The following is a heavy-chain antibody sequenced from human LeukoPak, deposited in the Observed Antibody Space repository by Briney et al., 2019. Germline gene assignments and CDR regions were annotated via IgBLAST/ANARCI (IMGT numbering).Heavy chain of an antibody. D-gene: IGHD2-15*01. V-gene: IGHV3-23*01. J-gene: IGHJ6*03. CDR2: VSSSGGTT. Sequence: PGGSLRLSCAASGFTFSSYGMSWVRRAPGKGLEWVSAVSSSGGTTYYADSVKGRFTISRDNSKNTLSLQMDSLRAEDTAIYYCAKNGDRGAYCSGGSCYPYYYYYMDVWGKGTTVTISS. CDR3: AKNGDRGAYCSGGSCYPYYYYYMDV. CDR1: GFTFSSYG.